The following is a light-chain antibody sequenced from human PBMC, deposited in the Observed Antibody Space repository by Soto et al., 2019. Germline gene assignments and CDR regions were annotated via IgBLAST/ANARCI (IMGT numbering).Light chain of an antibody. CDR3: SSYADSNSYV. CDR1: SSDVGGYNY. Sequence: QSVLTQPPSASGSPGQSVTISCTGTSSDVGGYNYVYWYQQHPGKAPKLMIYEVTKRPSGVPDRFSGSKSGNTASLTVSGLQAEDEAEYYCSSYADSNSYVFGTGTKLTVL. J-gene: IGLJ1*01. CDR2: EVT. V-gene: IGLV2-8*01.